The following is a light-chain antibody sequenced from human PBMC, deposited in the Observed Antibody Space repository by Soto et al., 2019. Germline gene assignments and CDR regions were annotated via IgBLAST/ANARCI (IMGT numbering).Light chain of an antibody. J-gene: IGLJ1*01. CDR1: SSDLGNHNL. CDR3: SSYTNINTRACV. V-gene: IGLV2-14*02. Sequence: QSVLTQPASVSGSPGQSITISCTGTSSDLGNHNLVSWYQQHPGKAPKLIIYEVTDRPSGVSNRFSGSKSGNTASLTISGLQAEDEAEYYCSSYTNINTRACVFGTGTKLTVL. CDR2: EVT.